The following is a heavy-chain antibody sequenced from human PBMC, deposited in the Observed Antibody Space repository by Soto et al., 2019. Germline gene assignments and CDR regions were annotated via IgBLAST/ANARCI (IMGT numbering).Heavy chain of an antibody. Sequence: QVQLVQSGAEVKKPGSSVKVSCKASGGTFSSYAISWVRQAPGQGLEWMGGIIPIFGTANYAQKFQGRVTITSDESTSTAYMELSSLRSEDTAVYYWALPHPGDAFFLVRTEDAHHYYYYYGMDVWGQGTTVTVSS. D-gene: IGHD3-3*01. J-gene: IGHJ6*02. CDR1: GGTFSSYA. V-gene: IGHV1-69*01. CDR2: IIPIFGTA. CDR3: ALPHPGDAFFLVRTEDAHHYYYYYGMDV.